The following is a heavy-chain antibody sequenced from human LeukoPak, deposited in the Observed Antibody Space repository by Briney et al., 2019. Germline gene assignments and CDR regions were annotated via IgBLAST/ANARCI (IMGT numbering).Heavy chain of an antibody. J-gene: IGHJ4*02. V-gene: IGHV4-59*12. Sequence: ASETLSLTCTVSGGSISSYYWSWIRQPPGKGLEWIGYIYYSGSTNYNPSLKSRVTISVDTSKNQFSLKLSSVTAADTAVYYCARSDGDSTFDYWGQGTLVTVSS. CDR1: GGSISSYY. D-gene: IGHD2-21*01. CDR2: IYYSGST. CDR3: ARSDGDSTFDY.